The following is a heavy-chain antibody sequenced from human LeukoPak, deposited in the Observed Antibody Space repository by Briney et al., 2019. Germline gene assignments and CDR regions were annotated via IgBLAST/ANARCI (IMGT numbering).Heavy chain of an antibody. CDR2: ISSNGGST. CDR1: GFTFSSYA. V-gene: IGHV3-64*01. CDR3: ARSGMDV. J-gene: IGHJ6*02. Sequence: PGGSLRLSCAASGFTFSSYAMHWVRQAPGKGLEYVSAISSNGGSTYYANSVKGRFTISRDNSKNTLYLQMGSLRAEDTAVYYCARSGMDVWGQGTTVTVSS.